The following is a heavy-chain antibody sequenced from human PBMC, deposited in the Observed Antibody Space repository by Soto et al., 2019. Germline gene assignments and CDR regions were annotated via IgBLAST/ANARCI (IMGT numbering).Heavy chain of an antibody. Sequence: EVQLVESGGGLVRPGGSLRLSCAASGFTVNSNYMNWVRQAPGKGLEWVAVIHSGGTTDYADSAKGRFTISRHNSENTLYLQMNSLRTEHTAVYYCAREDFTIFGTNAFDIWGQGTMVTVSS. J-gene: IGHJ3*02. D-gene: IGHD3-3*01. CDR3: AREDFTIFGTNAFDI. CDR2: IHSGGTT. V-gene: IGHV3-53*04. CDR1: GFTVNSNY.